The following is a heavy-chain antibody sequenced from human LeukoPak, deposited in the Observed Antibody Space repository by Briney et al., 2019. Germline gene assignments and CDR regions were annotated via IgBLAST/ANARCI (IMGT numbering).Heavy chain of an antibody. CDR3: ARDWADGSGTREDYMDV. CDR1: GFTFDDYG. CDR2: INWNGGST. Sequence: AGGSLRLSCAASGFTFDDYGMSWVRQAPGKGLEWVSGINWNGGSTGYADSVKGRFTISRDNAKNSLYLQMNSLRAEDTAVYYCARDWADGSGTREDYMDVWGKGTTVTISS. V-gene: IGHV3-20*04. J-gene: IGHJ6*03. D-gene: IGHD3-10*01.